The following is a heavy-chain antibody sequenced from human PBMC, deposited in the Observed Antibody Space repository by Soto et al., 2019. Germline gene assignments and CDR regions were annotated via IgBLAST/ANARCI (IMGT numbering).Heavy chain of an antibody. CDR1: AYTFTTYG. CDR2: ISAYNGNT. Sequence: VKVSCTAYAYTFTTYGISLVRHSPGQGLEWMGWISAYNGNTNYAQKVQGRFNMTTDTSTSTAYMELRSLRSDDTAVYYCERDHSSSWYRWFNPWGKGTLVTVS. V-gene: IGHV1-18*01. D-gene: IGHD6-13*01. CDR3: ERDHSSSWYRWFNP. J-gene: IGHJ5*02.